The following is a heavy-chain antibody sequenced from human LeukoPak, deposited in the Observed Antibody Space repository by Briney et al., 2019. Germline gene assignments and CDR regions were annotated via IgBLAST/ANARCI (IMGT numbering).Heavy chain of an antibody. D-gene: IGHD3-22*01. CDR2: IYTSGST. CDR1: GGSISSGSYY. J-gene: IGHJ4*02. CDR3: ARDPGGYDSSGLYYFDY. Sequence: SETLSLTCTVSGGSISSGSYYWSWIRQPAGKGLEWIGRIYTSGSTNYNPSLKSRVTISVDTSKNQFSLKLSSVTAADTAVYYCARDPGGYDSSGLYYFDYWGQGTLVTVSS. V-gene: IGHV4-61*02.